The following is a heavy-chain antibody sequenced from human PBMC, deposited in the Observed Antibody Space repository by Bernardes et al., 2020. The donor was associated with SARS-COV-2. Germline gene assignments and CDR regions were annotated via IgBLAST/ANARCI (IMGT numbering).Heavy chain of an antibody. D-gene: IGHD3-22*01. Sequence: GGSLRLSCAASGFTFSRYSMNWVRQAPGKGLEWVSYISSSSRAIYYAESVKGRFIISRDNAKNSLYLQMNSLRDDDTAVYYCARVVENNSAYYSTPLDSWGQGTLVTVSS. CDR3: ARVVENNSAYYSTPLDS. CDR1: GFTFSRYS. CDR2: ISSSSRAI. J-gene: IGHJ4*02. V-gene: IGHV3-48*02.